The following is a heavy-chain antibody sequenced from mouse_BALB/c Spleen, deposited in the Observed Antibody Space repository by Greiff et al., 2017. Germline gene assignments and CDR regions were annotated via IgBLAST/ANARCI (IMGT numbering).Heavy chain of an antibody. J-gene: IGHJ2*01. CDR2: ISYSGST. Sequence: EVQVVESGPSLVKPSQTLSLTCSVTGDSITSGYWNWIRKFPGNKLEYMGYISYSGSTYYNPSLKSRISITRDTSKNQYYLQLNSVTTEDTATYYCARRAFGIYVLGYWGQGTTLTVSS. D-gene: IGHD3-3*01. CDR1: GDSITSGY. CDR3: ARRAFGIYVLGY. V-gene: IGHV3-8*02.